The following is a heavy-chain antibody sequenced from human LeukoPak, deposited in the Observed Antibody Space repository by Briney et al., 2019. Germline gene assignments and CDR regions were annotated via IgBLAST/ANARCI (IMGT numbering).Heavy chain of an antibody. D-gene: IGHD2-15*01. CDR3: ASGYCGGGSCYHLDY. CDR1: GYTFTSYG. V-gene: IGHV1-18*01. CDR2: ISAYNGNT. J-gene: IGHJ4*02. Sequence: GASVKVSCKASGYTFTSYGISWVRQAPGQGLEWMGWISAYNGNTNYAQKLQGRVTMTTDTSTSTAYMELRSLRSDDTAVYYCASGYCGGGSCYHLDYWGQGTLVTVSS.